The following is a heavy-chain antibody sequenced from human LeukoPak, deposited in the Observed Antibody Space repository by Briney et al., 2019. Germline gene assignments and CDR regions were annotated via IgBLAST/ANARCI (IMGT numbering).Heavy chain of an antibody. J-gene: IGHJ3*01. CDR3: VLVSAATDAFDV. CDR1: GDSVSSNSAA. CDR2: TYYRSKWYN. V-gene: IGHV6-1*01. Sequence: SQTLSLTCAISGDSVSSNSAAWNWIRQSPSRGLEWLGRTYYRSKWYNDYAVSVKSRITINPDTSKNQFSLQLNSVTPEDTAVYYCVLVSAATDAFDVWGQGTIVTVSS. D-gene: IGHD2-15*01.